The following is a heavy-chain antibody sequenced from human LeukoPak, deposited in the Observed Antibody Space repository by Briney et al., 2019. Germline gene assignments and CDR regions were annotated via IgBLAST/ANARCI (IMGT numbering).Heavy chain of an antibody. CDR1: GFRFKNAW. CDR3: AKFDGGVYSFDY. V-gene: IGHV3-15*05. J-gene: IGHJ4*02. Sequence: PGGSLRLSCSASGFRFKNAWMRRVRQAPGKGLEWVGRIKGKTDGGTTDYAAPVKGRFTISRDESKDTLYVQMNSLRTEDTALYYCAKFDGGVYSFDYWGQGTLVTVSS. D-gene: IGHD2-8*01. CDR2: IKGKTDGGTT.